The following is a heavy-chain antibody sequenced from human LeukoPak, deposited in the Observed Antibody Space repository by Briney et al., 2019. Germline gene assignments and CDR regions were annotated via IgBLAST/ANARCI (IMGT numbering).Heavy chain of an antibody. V-gene: IGHV3-7*01. Sequence: GGSLRLSCAASGFTVSSNYISCVRQAPGKWREWVANIKQAESEKYYVNSVKGRFTISRDNHKNSLYQQMNSLRAEDTAVYYCARVTAREINWGQGTLVTVSS. J-gene: IGHJ4*02. CDR1: GFTVSSNY. CDR3: ARVTAREIN. CDR2: IKQAESEK. D-gene: IGHD5-18*01.